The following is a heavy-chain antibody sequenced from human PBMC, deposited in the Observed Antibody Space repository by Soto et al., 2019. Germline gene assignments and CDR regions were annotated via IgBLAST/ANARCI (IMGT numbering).Heavy chain of an antibody. Sequence: GESLKISCKGSVYSFTSYWIGWVRQMPVKGLVWMGIIYPGDSDTRYSPSFQGQVTISAGKSISNAYLQWSSLKASDTAMYYCARLAAGPYYYYYGMGVWAQGPTVTPSS. CDR2: IYPGDSDT. D-gene: IGHD6-13*01. V-gene: IGHV5-51*01. CDR3: ARLAAGPYYYYYGMGV. J-gene: IGHJ6*02. CDR1: VYSFTSYW.